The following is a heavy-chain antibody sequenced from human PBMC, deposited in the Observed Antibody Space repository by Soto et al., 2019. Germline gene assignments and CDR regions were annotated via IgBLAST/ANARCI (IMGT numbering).Heavy chain of an antibody. CDR2: INHSGST. J-gene: IGHJ4*02. CDR3: ARRGYYYGSGSSH. V-gene: IGHV4-34*01. Sequence: PSETLSLTCAVYGGSFSGYYWSWIRQPPGKGLEWIGEINHSGSTNYNPSLKSRVTISVDTSKNQFSLKLSSVTAADTAVYYCARRGYYYGSGSSHWGQGTLVTVSS. D-gene: IGHD3-10*01. CDR1: GGSFSGYY.